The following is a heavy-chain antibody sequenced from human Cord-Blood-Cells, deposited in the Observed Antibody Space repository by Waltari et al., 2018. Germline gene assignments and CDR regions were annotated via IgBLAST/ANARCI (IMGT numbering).Heavy chain of an antibody. CDR2: SNPNSGGT. J-gene: IGHJ6*02. Sequence: QVQLVQSGAEVKKPGASVKVSCKASGYTFTGYYMHWVRQAPGQGLGWMGWSNPNSGGTNYAQKFQGRVTMTRDTSISTAYMELSRLRSDDTAVYYCARDLKSLGIPYYYYYGMDVWGQGTTVTVSS. CDR1: GYTFTGYY. CDR3: ARDLKSLGIPYYYYYGMDV. D-gene: IGHD7-27*01. V-gene: IGHV1-2*02.